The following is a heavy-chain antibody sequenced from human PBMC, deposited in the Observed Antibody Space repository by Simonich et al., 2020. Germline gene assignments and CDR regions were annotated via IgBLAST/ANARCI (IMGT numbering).Heavy chain of an antibody. Sequence: EVQLVESGGGLVKPGGSLRLSCAASGFTFSSYSMNWVRQAPGKGLEWFSAISSRGSTIFYADSLKGRFTISRDNAKNALYLQMNSLRAEDTAVYYCARALTGEHDAFDIWGQGTMVTVSS. CDR1: GFTFSSYS. V-gene: IGHV3-21*04. D-gene: IGHD7-27*01. CDR2: ISSRGSTI. J-gene: IGHJ3*02. CDR3: ARALTGEHDAFDI.